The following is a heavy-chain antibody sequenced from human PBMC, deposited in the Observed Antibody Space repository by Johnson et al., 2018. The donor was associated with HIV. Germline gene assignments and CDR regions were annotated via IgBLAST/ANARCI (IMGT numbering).Heavy chain of an antibody. CDR2: VKSKTDDGTT. D-gene: IGHD2-21*01. V-gene: IGHV3-15*01. CDR3: TTAVLLI. J-gene: IGHJ3*02. Sequence: MQLVESGGGLVKPGGSLRLSCAASGFTFSDAWMNWVRQAPGKGLEWVGRVKSKTDDGTTDYAAPVKGRFTISRDDSKNTLYLQMNSLKTEDTAVYYCTTAVLLIWGQGTMVTVSS. CDR1: GFTFSDAW.